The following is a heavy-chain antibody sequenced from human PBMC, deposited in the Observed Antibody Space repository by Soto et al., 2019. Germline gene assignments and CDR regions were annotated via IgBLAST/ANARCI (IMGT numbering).Heavy chain of an antibody. CDR1: GVSMSSGGYY. V-gene: IGHV4-31*03. D-gene: IGHD3-10*01. Sequence: QVQLQESGPGQVKASQTLSLTCTVSGVSMSSGGYYWSWIRQHPGKGLEWLGYIYYSGSTYYNPSLKSRVIISVDTSKYQFSLKLSSVTAADTAVYYCASSFYGAGSYCLDYWGQGTLVTVSS. CDR3: ASSFYGAGSYCLDY. J-gene: IGHJ4*02. CDR2: IYYSGST.